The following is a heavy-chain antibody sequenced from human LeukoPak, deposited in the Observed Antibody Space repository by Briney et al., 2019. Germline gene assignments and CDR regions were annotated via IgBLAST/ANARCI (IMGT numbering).Heavy chain of an antibody. D-gene: IGHD5-24*01. CDR3: VRDRELTY. CDR1: DGSTSIYY. CDR2: IYNSGST. Sequence: TSETLSLTCTVLDGSTSIYYWSWIRQPPGKGLEWIGYIYNSGSTNYNPSLKSRVTISADTSKNQFSLKLTSVTAADTAMYYCVRDRELTYWGQGTLVTVSS. J-gene: IGHJ4*02. V-gene: IGHV4-59*01.